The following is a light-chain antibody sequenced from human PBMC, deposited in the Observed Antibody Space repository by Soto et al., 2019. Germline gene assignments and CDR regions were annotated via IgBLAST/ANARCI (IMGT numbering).Light chain of an antibody. CDR1: SSNIGSNT. V-gene: IGLV1-44*01. J-gene: IGLJ3*02. CDR2: SNN. CDR3: VAWDDSLNGPL. Sequence: QSVLTQPPSESGTPGQRVTISCSGSSSNIGSNTVNWYQHLPGTAPKLLIYSNNQRPSGVPDRFSGSKSGTSASLAVSGLQSEDEADYYCVAWDDSLNGPLFGGGTKLTVL.